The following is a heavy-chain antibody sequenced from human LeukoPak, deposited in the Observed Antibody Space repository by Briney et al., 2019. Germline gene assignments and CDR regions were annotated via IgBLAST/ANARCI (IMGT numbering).Heavy chain of an antibody. CDR2: TQYDESNK. Sequence: PGGSLRLSCAASGFTFSRYSMNWVRQAPGKGLEWVAFTQYDESNKYYADSVKGRFTISRDNSKNTLYLQMHSLRAEDTAVYYCAKDRKGIHYWGQGTLVTVSS. CDR1: GFTFSRYS. V-gene: IGHV3-30*02. J-gene: IGHJ4*02. CDR3: AKDRKGIHY. D-gene: IGHD3-10*01.